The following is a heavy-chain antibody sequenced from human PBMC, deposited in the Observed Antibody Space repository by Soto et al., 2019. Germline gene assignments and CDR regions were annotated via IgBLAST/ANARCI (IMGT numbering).Heavy chain of an antibody. Sequence: EGQLLESGGDLVQPGGSLRLSCAASGFTFIINAMTWVRQAPGKGLEWVSTISNSGDSTYYADSVKGRFTISRDNSKDTLYLQMNSLRAEDTAVYYCAKTFFSGSGTYRGWFDPWGQGILVIVSS. CDR3: AKTFFSGSGTYRGWFDP. CDR2: ISNSGDST. CDR1: GFTFIINA. J-gene: IGHJ5*02. V-gene: IGHV3-23*01. D-gene: IGHD3-10*01.